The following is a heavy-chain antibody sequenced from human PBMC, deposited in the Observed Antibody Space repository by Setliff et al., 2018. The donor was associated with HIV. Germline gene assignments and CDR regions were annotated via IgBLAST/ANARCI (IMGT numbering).Heavy chain of an antibody. CDR2: MNPGSGNT. J-gene: IGHJ4*02. Sequence: ASVKVSCKAPGYTFSSHDINWVRQVTGQGLEWMGWMNPGSGNTGYSQKFQGRVTMTRNTSISTAYMELNSLESEDTAVYYCAREGAVVGTSRPHFDDWGQGTLVTVSS. D-gene: IGHD6-19*01. CDR3: AREGAVVGTSRPHFDD. V-gene: IGHV1-8*01. CDR1: GYTFSSHD.